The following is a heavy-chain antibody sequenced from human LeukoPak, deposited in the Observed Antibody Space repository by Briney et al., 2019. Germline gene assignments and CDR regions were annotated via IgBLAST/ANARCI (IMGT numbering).Heavy chain of an antibody. Sequence: GGSLRLSCAASGLTFSSYAMSWVRQAPGKGLEWVSAISGSGGSTYYADSVKGRFTISRDNSKSTLYLQMNSLRAEDTVVYFCATQYYYDYFFDYWGQGTLVTVSS. CDR2: ISGSGGST. D-gene: IGHD3-22*01. CDR3: ATQYYYDYFFDY. V-gene: IGHV3-23*01. CDR1: GLTFSSYA. J-gene: IGHJ4*02.